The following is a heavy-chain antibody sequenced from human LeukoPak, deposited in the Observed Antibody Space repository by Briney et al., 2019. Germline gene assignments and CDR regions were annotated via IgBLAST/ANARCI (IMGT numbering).Heavy chain of an antibody. V-gene: IGHV7-4-1*02. CDR1: GYTFTSYG. CDR3: ARAFQSLGGLSLPDY. D-gene: IGHD3-16*02. J-gene: IGHJ4*02. CDR2: IHPSTGNP. Sequence: ASVKVSCKASGYTFTSYGISWVRQAPGQGLERMGWIHPSTGNPTYAQGFTGRFVFSLDTSVSTTYLQISSLKAEDTAAYFCARAFQSLGGLSLPDYWGQGTLVTVSS.